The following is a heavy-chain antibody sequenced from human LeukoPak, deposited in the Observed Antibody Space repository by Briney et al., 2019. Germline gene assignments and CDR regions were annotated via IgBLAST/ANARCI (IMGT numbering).Heavy chain of an antibody. CDR1: GFSFSTYA. V-gene: IGHV3-23*01. Sequence: PGGSLRLSCEASGFSFSTYAMNWVRQAPGKGLEWVSGISGSGGTTYNADSVEGRFTISRDNSKNRLYLLMNGLRVEDTAAYFCAKDHSNADWYFDLWGRGTLVTVSP. CDR3: AKDHSNADWYFDL. D-gene: IGHD4-11*01. J-gene: IGHJ2*01. CDR2: ISGSGGTT.